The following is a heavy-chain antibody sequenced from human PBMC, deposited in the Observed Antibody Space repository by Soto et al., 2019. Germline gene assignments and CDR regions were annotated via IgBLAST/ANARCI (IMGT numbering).Heavy chain of an antibody. CDR2: SYHSGST. J-gene: IGHJ4*02. D-gene: IGHD6-13*01. CDR1: GVSISSSNW. Sequence: QVQLQESGPGLVKPSATLSLTCVVSGVSISSSNWWSWVRQPPGKGLEWIGESYHSGSTNYNPSLKSRVTISVDKSTNQFSLKLSTVTAADTAAYFCARRSYSTNWRFDYWGQGTLVTVSS. CDR3: ARRSYSTNWRFDY. V-gene: IGHV4-4*02.